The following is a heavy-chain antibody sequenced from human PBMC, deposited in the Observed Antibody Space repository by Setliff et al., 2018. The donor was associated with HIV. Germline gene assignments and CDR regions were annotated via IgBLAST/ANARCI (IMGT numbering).Heavy chain of an antibody. Sequence: SETLSLTCTVSGGPFSSSSYYWGWIRQPPGKGLEWIGSLRPSGNTYYNPSLKSRVTISVDTSRSQFSLKLSSVTAADTAVYYCARGRDKYGPIDYWGQGTLVTVS. D-gene: IGHD3-10*01. CDR1: GGPFSSSSYY. CDR2: LRPSGNT. J-gene: IGHJ4*02. CDR3: ARGRDKYGPIDY. V-gene: IGHV4-39*07.